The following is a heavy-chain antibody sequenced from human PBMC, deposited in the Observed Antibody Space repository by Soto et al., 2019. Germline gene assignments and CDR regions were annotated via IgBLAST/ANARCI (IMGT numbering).Heavy chain of an antibody. Sequence: SETLSLTCTVSGGSVSSGSYYWSWIRQPPGKGLEWIGYIYYSGSTNYNPSLKSRVTISVDTSKNQFSLKLSSVTAADTAVYYCARDGYCSGGSCYGSFDPWGQGTLVTVSS. CDR3: ARDGYCSGGSCYGSFDP. V-gene: IGHV4-61*01. CDR2: IYYSGST. J-gene: IGHJ5*02. D-gene: IGHD2-15*01. CDR1: GGSVSSGSYY.